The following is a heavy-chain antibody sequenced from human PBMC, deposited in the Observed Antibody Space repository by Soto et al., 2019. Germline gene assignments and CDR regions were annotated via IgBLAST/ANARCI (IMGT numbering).Heavy chain of an antibody. CDR1: GFTFSSYS. D-gene: IGHD2-2*01. CDR3: ARLYCSSTSCYYFDY. Sequence: GESLKISCAASGFTFSSYSMNWVRQAPGKGLEWVSSISSSSSYIYYADSVKGRFTISRDNAKNSLYLQMNSLRAEDTAVYYCARLYCSSTSCYYFDYWGQGTLVTVSS. J-gene: IGHJ4*02. V-gene: IGHV3-21*01. CDR2: ISSSSSYI.